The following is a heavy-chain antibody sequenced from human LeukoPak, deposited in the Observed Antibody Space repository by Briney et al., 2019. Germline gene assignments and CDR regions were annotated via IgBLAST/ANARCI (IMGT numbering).Heavy chain of an antibody. D-gene: IGHD1-26*01. Sequence: QTGGSLRLSCAASGFSFDDYAMHWVRQAPGKGLEWVSGISWNSGSIGYADSVKGRFTISRDNAKNSLYLQMNSLRAEDMAMYYCAKSHAGSDAFDMWGQGTVVTVSS. CDR2: ISWNSGSI. J-gene: IGHJ3*02. CDR1: GFSFDDYA. CDR3: AKSHAGSDAFDM. V-gene: IGHV3-9*03.